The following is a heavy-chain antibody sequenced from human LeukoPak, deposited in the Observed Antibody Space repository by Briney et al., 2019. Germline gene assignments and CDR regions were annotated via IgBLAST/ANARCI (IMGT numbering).Heavy chain of an antibody. Sequence: GGSLRLSCAVSAFTFSTFDMHCVREATGRGLEWVSTPDSTGDTYYPGSVKGRFTISRENAKKSLYLQMNSLRAGDTAVYYCARQSCTLTPTRQPPNRFDPWDQGTLVTVSS. D-gene: IGHD2-2*01. CDR1: AFTFSTFD. V-gene: IGHV3-13*01. J-gene: IGHJ5*02. CDR2: PDSTGDT. CDR3: ARQSCTLTPTRQPPNRFDP.